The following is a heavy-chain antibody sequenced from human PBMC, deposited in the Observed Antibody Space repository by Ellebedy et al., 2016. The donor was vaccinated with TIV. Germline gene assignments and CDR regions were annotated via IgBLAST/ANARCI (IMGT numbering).Heavy chain of an antibody. CDR1: GFTFSSYT. CDR2: ISSSSSYI. CDR3: SRNLGHYMLSD. J-gene: IGHJ4*02. D-gene: IGHD2-8*01. Sequence: GESLKISXAASGFTFSSYTMNWVRQAPGEGLEWVSSISSSSSYIYYADSVKGRFTISRDNAKNSLYLQMNSLRVEDTAMYYCSRNLGHYMLSDWGQGSLVTVSS. V-gene: IGHV3-21*01.